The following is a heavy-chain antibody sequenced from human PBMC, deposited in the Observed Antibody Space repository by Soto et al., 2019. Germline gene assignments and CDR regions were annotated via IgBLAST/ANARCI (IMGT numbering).Heavy chain of an antibody. CDR1: GGTFSSYA. Sequence: GASVKVSCKASGGTFSSYAISWVRQAPGQGLEWMGGIIPIFGTANYAQKFQGRVTITADKSTSTAYMELSSLRSEDTAVYCCASGVATIYVYYYYGMDVWGQGTTVTVSS. CDR3: ASGVATIYVYYYYGMDV. CDR2: IIPIFGTA. D-gene: IGHD5-12*01. V-gene: IGHV1-69*06. J-gene: IGHJ6*02.